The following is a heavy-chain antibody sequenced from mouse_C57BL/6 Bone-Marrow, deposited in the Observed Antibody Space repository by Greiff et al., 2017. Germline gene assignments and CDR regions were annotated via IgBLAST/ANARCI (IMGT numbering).Heavy chain of an antibody. V-gene: IGHV1-54*01. CDR3: ARTYYGPYWYFDV. J-gene: IGHJ1*03. CDR2: INPGSGGT. D-gene: IGHD1-2*01. CDR1: GYAFTNYL. Sequence: QVQLQQSGAELVRPGTSVKVSCKASGYAFTNYLIEWVKQRPGQGLEWIGVINPGSGGTNYNEKFKGKATLTADKSSSTAYMQLSSLTSEDSAVXFCARTYYGPYWYFDVWGTGTTVTVSS.